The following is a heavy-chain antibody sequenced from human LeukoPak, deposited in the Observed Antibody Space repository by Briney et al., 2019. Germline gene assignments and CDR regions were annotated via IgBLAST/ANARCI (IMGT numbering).Heavy chain of an antibody. CDR3: AKDLSLVAATSTFDY. Sequence: QTGGSLRLSCAASGFTFSSYAMSWVRQAPGKGLDRVSAISGSGCSTYYADSVKGLFTISRDNSKNTLYLQINSLRAEDTAVYYCAKDLSLVAATSTFDYWGQGTLVTVSS. CDR1: GFTFSSYA. J-gene: IGHJ4*02. D-gene: IGHD2-15*01. CDR2: ISGSGCST. V-gene: IGHV3-23*01.